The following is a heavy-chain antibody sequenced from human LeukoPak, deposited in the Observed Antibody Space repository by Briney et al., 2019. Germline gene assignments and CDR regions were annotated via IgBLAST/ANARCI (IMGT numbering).Heavy chain of an antibody. V-gene: IGHV1-2*02. D-gene: IGHD3-16*01. CDR3: TRDRLGESGWFDP. CDR1: GYTFTDYN. J-gene: IGHJ5*02. CDR2: MNPNSGGA. Sequence: ASVKVSCKASGYTFTDYNIHWVRQAPGQGLERMGWMNPNSGGANYAQKFQDRVTMTRDTSISTAYMELSGVRSDDSAVYYCTRDRLGESGWFDPWGQGTLVTVSS.